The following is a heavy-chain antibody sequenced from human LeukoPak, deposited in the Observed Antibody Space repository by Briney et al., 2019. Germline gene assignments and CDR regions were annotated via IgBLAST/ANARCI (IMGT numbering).Heavy chain of an antibody. D-gene: IGHD6-13*01. Sequence: SETLSLTCTVSSGSVSNSHYYWAWVRQPPGKGLEWLGSIFYSGNTHYNPSLKSPVTISIDTSKNQFSLKVSSVTAADTAVYYCARDLRLLGAAGFDYWGQGTLVTVSS. V-gene: IGHV4-39*07. CDR3: ARDLRLLGAAGFDY. J-gene: IGHJ4*02. CDR2: IFYSGNT. CDR1: SGSVSNSHYY.